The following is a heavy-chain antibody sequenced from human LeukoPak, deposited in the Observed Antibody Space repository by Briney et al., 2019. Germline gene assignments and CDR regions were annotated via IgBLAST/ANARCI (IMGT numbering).Heavy chain of an antibody. CDR3: ARDTYDSSDYYYEGNAFDI. J-gene: IGHJ3*02. Sequence: GGSLRLSCAASGFTFSSYWMHWVRQAPGKGLVWVSRINSDGSDTNYADSVKGRFTISRDNAKNTLYLQMNSLRAEDTAMYYCARDTYDSSDYYYEGNAFDIWGQGTMVTVSS. CDR2: INSDGSDT. CDR1: GFTFSSYW. V-gene: IGHV3-74*01. D-gene: IGHD3-22*01.